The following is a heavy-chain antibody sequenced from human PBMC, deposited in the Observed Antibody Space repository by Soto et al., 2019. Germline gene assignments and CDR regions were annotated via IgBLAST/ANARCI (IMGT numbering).Heavy chain of an antibody. Sequence: GGSLRLSCAASGFTFSSYAMHWVRQAPGKGLERVAVISYDGSNKYYADSVKGRFTISRDNSKNTLYLQMNSLRAEDTAMYYCARDGVGIVXAEAKPHEHYYYYGMDVWGRGTTVTVS. CDR3: ARDGVGIVXAEAKPHEHYYYYGMDV. CDR2: ISYDGSNK. V-gene: IGHV3-30-3*01. J-gene: IGHJ6*02. CDR1: GFTFSSYA. D-gene: IGHD6-13*01.